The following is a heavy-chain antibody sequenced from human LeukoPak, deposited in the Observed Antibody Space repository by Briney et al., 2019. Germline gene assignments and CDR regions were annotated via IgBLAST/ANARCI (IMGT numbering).Heavy chain of an antibody. D-gene: IGHD3-10*01. J-gene: IGHJ5*02. V-gene: IGHV1-18*01. CDR1: GYTFTSYG. CDR3: ARDLRRITMVRGVIRWFDP. CDR2: ISAYNGNT. Sequence: ASVKVSCKASGYTFTSYGISWVRQAPGQGLEWMGWISAYNGNTNYAQKLQGRVTMTTDTSTSTASMELRSLRSDDTAVYYCARDLRRITMVRGVIRWFDPWGQGTLVTVSS.